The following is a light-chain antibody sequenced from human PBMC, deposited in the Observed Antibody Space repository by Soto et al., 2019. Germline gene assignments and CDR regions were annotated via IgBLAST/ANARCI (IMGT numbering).Light chain of an antibody. Sequence: EVLMTHSPATLSVSPGERATLSCRASHTVRNNYLAWYQQKPGQAPRLLIYDASNRATGIPARFSGSGSGTDFTLTISGLEPEDFAVYYCQQRSNWPRTFGQATKADIK. CDR3: QQRSNWPRT. CDR2: DAS. V-gene: IGKV3-11*01. CDR1: HTVRNNY. J-gene: IGKJ1*01.